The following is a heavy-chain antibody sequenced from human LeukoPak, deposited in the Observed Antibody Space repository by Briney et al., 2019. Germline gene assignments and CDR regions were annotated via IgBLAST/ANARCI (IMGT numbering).Heavy chain of an antibody. Sequence: SETLSLTCTVSGGSISNYYWSWIRQRPGKGLECVGYIYYGGNTNYNPSLKSRVTISVDTSKNQFSLKLSSVTAADTAVYYCARDEGAGAPYFDYWGQGALATVSS. CDR2: IYYGGNT. CDR3: ARDEGAGAPYFDY. D-gene: IGHD1-26*01. CDR1: GGSISNYY. V-gene: IGHV4-59*01. J-gene: IGHJ4*02.